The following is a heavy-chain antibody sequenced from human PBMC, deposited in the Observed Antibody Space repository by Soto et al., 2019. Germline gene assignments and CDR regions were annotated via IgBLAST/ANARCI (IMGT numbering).Heavy chain of an antibody. CDR3: AKARCSTTNCYVPEY. CDR2: ISGSGASP. Sequence: PGGSLRLSCAASGFTFSTYTMSWVRRAPGKGLEWVSAISGSGASPSYADSVQGRFTISRDNPKRTLYLQMNNLRAEDTAVYYYAKARCSTTNCYVPEYWGQGTLVTVSS. J-gene: IGHJ4*02. CDR1: GFTFSTYT. D-gene: IGHD2-2*01. V-gene: IGHV3-23*01.